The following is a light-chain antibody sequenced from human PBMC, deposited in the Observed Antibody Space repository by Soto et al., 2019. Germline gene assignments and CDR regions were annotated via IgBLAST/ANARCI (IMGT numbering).Light chain of an antibody. CDR2: EAS. Sequence: QSALTQPASVSGSPGQSITISCTGTSSDVGNYKLVSWYQQHPGKAPKLMIYEASKRPSGVSDRFSGSKSGNTASLTISGLQAEDEADYYCSSYAGSSTFVVFGGGTKLTVL. CDR1: SSDVGNYKL. CDR3: SSYAGSSTFVV. J-gene: IGLJ2*01. V-gene: IGLV2-23*02.